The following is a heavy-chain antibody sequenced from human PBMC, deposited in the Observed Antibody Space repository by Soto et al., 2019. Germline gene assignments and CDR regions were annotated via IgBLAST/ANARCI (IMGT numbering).Heavy chain of an antibody. D-gene: IGHD3-22*01. V-gene: IGHV3-23*01. CDR3: AKSRYSDSSGDFYDY. Sequence: GGSLRLSCAASAFTFNNYAMSWVRQAPGKGLEWVSGIGGSGRTTYYADSVKGRFTISRDNSNNTLFLQMNSLRAEDTAVYYCAKSRYSDSSGDFYDYWGQGTLVTVSS. CDR2: IGGSGRTT. J-gene: IGHJ4*02. CDR1: AFTFNNYA.